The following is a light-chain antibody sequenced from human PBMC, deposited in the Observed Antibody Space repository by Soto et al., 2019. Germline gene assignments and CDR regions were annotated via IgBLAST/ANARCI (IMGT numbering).Light chain of an antibody. Sequence: EIVLTQSPGTLSVSPGERATLSCRASQNVRSNSLAWYQQKPGQAPRLLIYGASNRATGIPGRFSGSGSGTDFTLTVTRLEPEDFAVYYCQQYGSSPITFGQGTRLEIK. CDR2: GAS. CDR3: QQYGSSPIT. CDR1: QNVRSNS. V-gene: IGKV3-20*01. J-gene: IGKJ5*01.